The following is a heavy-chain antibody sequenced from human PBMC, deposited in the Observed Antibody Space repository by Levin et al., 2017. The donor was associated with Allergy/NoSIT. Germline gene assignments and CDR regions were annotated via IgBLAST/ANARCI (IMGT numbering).Heavy chain of an antibody. CDR3: ARYEQQLVYDY. V-gene: IGHV4-34*01. J-gene: IGHJ4*02. D-gene: IGHD6-13*01. CDR2: INHSGST. CDR1: GGSLSGYY. Sequence: SETLSLTCAVYGGSLSGYYWSWIRQPPGKGLEWIGEINHSGSTNYNPSLKSRVTISVDTSKNQFSLKLSSVTAADTAVYYCARYEQQLVYDYWGQGTLVTVSS.